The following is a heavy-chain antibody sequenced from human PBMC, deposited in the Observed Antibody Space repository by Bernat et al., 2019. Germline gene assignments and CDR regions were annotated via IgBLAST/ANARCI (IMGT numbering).Heavy chain of an antibody. Sequence: QVQLVQSGAEVKKPGSSLKFSCKASGGTFSSYTISWVRQAPGQGLEWMGRIIPILGIANYAQKFQGRVTITADKSTSTAYMELSSLRSEDTAVYYCARERLPYDSSGIGDAFDIWGQGTMVTVSS. V-gene: IGHV1-69*08. CDR3: ARERLPYDSSGIGDAFDI. D-gene: IGHD3-22*01. CDR1: GGTFSSYT. J-gene: IGHJ3*02. CDR2: IIPILGIA.